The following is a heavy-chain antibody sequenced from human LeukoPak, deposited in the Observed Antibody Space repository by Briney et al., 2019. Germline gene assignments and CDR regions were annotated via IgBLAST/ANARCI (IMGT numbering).Heavy chain of an antibody. Sequence: SETLSLTCAVYGGSFSGYYWSWIRQPPGKGLEWTGEINHSGSTNYNPSLKSRVTISVDTSKNQFSLKLSSVTAADTAVYYCARSYDYVWGSYNYWGQGTLVTVSS. CDR3: ARSYDYVWGSYNY. CDR1: GGSFSGYY. CDR2: INHSGST. J-gene: IGHJ4*02. D-gene: IGHD3-16*01. V-gene: IGHV4-34*01.